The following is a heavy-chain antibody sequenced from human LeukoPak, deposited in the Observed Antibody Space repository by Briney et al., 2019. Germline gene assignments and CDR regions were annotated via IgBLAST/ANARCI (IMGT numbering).Heavy chain of an antibody. J-gene: IGHJ5*02. D-gene: IGHD6-13*01. CDR2: IYHSGST. V-gene: IGHV4-38-2*02. Sequence: SETLSLTCTVSGYSISSGYYWGWIRQPPGKGLEWIGSIYHSGSTYYNPSLKSRVTISVDTSKNQFSLKLSSVTAADTAVHYCARAVTSSSSWYKWVNWFDPWGQGTLVTVSS. CDR3: ARAVTSSSSWYKWVNWFDP. CDR1: GYSISSGYY.